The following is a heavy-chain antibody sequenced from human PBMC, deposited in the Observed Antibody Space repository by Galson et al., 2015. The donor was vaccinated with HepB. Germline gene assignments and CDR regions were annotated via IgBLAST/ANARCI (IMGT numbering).Heavy chain of an antibody. J-gene: IGHJ4*02. CDR2: IKQDGSEK. Sequence: SLRLSCAASGFTFSSYWMSWVRQAPGKGLEWVANIKQDGSEKYYVDSVKGRFTISRDNAKNSLFLLVNSLRADDTAVYYCARGNFGVIIRGFFDYWGQGALVTVSS. CDR3: ARGNFGVIIRGFFDY. D-gene: IGHD3-3*01. CDR1: GFTFSSYW. V-gene: IGHV3-7*01.